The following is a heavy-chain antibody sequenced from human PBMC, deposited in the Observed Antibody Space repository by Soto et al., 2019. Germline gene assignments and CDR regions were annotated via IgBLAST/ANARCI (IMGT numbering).Heavy chain of an antibody. CDR3: ATTRVGPCSSSICFSGIFDGMDV. V-gene: IGHV3-30-3*01. CDR1: GFTISNYG. Sequence: PGGSLRLSCAASGFTISNYGLHWVRQAPGKCLEWVAVISYDGTITYYADSVKGRFTISRDNSKNTLYLQMNSLRTEDTAVYYCATTRVGPCSSSICFSGIFDGMDVWGQGNTVTVSS. CDR2: ISYDGTIT. J-gene: IGHJ6*02. D-gene: IGHD2-2*01.